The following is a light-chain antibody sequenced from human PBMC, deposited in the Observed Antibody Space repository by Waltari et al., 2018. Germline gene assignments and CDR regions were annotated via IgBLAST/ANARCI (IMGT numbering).Light chain of an antibody. CDR3: QQYYSTPYT. V-gene: IGKV4-1*01. J-gene: IGKJ2*01. CDR1: QSVLSSSNNKNY. Sequence: DIVMTQSPDSLAVSLGERATINCKSSQSVLSSSNNKNYLAWYQQKPGQPPKLLIYWASNRESGVPDRFSGSGSGTDFTLTISSLQAEDVAVYYCQQYYSTPYTFGQGTKLEIE. CDR2: WAS.